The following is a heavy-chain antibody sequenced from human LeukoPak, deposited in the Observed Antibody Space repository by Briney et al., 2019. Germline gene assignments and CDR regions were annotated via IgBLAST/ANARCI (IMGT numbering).Heavy chain of an antibody. D-gene: IGHD2-15*01. CDR2: INPNNGGT. CDR3: ARGYCSGGTCYLVENWFDP. Sequence: GASVKVSCKASGYTFTGYYMYWVRQAPGQGLEWMGRINPNNGGTDYAQNFQGRVTMTRDTSICTAYMELSRLRSDATAVYYCARGYCSGGTCYLVENWFDPWGQGTLVTVSS. V-gene: IGHV1-2*06. J-gene: IGHJ5*02. CDR1: GYTFTGYY.